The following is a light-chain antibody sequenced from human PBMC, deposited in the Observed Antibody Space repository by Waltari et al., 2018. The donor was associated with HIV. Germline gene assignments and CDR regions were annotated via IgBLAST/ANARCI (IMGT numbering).Light chain of an antibody. J-gene: IGLJ3*02. CDR3: AAWDDSLNARV. V-gene: IGLV1-44*01. CDR1: SSNIGSNT. CDR2: SNN. Sequence: QSVLTQPPSASGTPGQRVTISCSGSSSNIGSNTVNWDQQLPGTAPKLLIYSNNQRPSGVPDRCSGSKSGTSASLAISGLQSEDEADYYCAAWDDSLNARVFGGGTKLTVL.